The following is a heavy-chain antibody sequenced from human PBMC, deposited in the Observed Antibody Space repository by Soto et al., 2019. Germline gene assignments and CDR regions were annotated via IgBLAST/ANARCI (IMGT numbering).Heavy chain of an antibody. J-gene: IGHJ5*02. D-gene: IGHD3-22*01. CDR3: VNSDSTSAP. CDR1: GFTFSDYA. V-gene: IGHV3-23*01. CDR2: VSGSGYTT. Sequence: EVQLLQSGGGLVQPGGSLRLSCEASGFTFSDYAMTWVRQAPGKGLEWVSSVSGSGYTTYYADSVKGRFLISRDNSRNTVVLQMNALRPDDMARYYCVNSDSTSAPWGQGSVVTVSS.